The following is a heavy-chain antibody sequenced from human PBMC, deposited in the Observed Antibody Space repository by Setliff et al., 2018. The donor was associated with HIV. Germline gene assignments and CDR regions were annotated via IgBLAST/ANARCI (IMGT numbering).Heavy chain of an antibody. V-gene: IGHV1-46*01. J-gene: IGHJ3*01. Sequence: ASVKVSCKASGYTFTSYYMHWVRRAPGQGLEWMGIINPSGGGTTYARKFQGRVTVTRDTSTTTVYMELSGLRSEDTAVYYCARRRRSSDDSFDFWGQGTLVTVSS. CDR1: GYTFTSYY. D-gene: IGHD1-26*01. CDR3: ARRRRSSDDSFDF. CDR2: INPSGGGT.